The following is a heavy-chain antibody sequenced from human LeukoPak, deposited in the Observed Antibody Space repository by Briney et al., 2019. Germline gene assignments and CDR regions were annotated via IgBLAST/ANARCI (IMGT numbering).Heavy chain of an antibody. V-gene: IGHV4-31*03. CDR3: ARDSRDYYYGSGSYYNVAFDI. Sequence: PSETLSLTCTVSGGSISSGGYYWSWIRQHPGKGLEWIGYIYYSGSTYYNPSLKSRVTISVDTSKNQFSLKLSSVTAADTAVYYCARDSRDYYYGSGSYYNVAFDIWGQGTMVTVSS. CDR1: GGSISSGGYY. J-gene: IGHJ3*02. CDR2: IYYSGST. D-gene: IGHD3-10*01.